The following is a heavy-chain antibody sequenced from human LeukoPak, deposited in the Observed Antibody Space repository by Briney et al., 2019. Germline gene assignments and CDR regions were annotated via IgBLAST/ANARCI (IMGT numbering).Heavy chain of an antibody. D-gene: IGHD2-15*01. V-gene: IGHV3-30*18. Sequence: GGSLRLSCAASGFTFSSYGMHWVRQAPGKGLERVAVISYDGSNKYYADSVKGRFTISRDNSKNTLYLQMNSLRAEDTAVYYCAKLVTSATFYWGQGTLVTVSS. CDR3: AKLVTSATFY. J-gene: IGHJ4*02. CDR1: GFTFSSYG. CDR2: ISYDGSNK.